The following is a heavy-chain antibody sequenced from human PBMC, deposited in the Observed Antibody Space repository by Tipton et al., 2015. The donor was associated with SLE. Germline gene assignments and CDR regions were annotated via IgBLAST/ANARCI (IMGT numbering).Heavy chain of an antibody. D-gene: IGHD2-15*01. CDR3: ARGLRSGGSSSWFDP. V-gene: IGHV4-59*11. J-gene: IGHJ5*02. CDR2: IYYSGST. CDR1: GDSISWRY. Sequence: TLSLTCSVSGDSISWRYWSWIRQPPGKGLEWIGYIYYSGSTNYNPSLKSRVTISVDTSKNQFSLKLSSVTAADTAVYYCARGLRSGGSSSWFDPWGQGTLVTVSS.